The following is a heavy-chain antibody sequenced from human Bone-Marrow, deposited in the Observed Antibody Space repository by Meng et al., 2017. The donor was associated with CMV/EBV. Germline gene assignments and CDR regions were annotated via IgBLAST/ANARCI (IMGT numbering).Heavy chain of an antibody. Sequence: ASVKVSCKASGGTFSSYAISWVRQATGQGLEWMGWMNPNSGNTGYAQKFQGRVTMTRNTSISTAYMELSSLRSEDTAVYYCAINGAIYYGDPNFYYWGQGTLVTVSS. CDR1: GGTFSSYA. V-gene: IGHV1-8*02. CDR3: AINGAIYYGDPNFYY. D-gene: IGHD4-17*01. CDR2: MNPNSGNT. J-gene: IGHJ4*02.